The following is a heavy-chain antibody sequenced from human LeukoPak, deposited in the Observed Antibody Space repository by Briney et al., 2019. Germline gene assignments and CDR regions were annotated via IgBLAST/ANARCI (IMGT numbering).Heavy chain of an antibody. J-gene: IGHJ3*02. CDR1: GFTFSSYA. CDR3: AKGVYSTASGAFDI. CDR2: ISGSGGST. Sequence: GGSLRLSCAASGFTFSSYAMSWVRQAPGKGLEWVSAISGSGGSTYYADSVKGRFTISRDNSENTLYLQMSSLRVEDTAVYYCAKGVYSTASGAFDIWGQGTMVTVSS. D-gene: IGHD6-6*01. V-gene: IGHV3-23*01.